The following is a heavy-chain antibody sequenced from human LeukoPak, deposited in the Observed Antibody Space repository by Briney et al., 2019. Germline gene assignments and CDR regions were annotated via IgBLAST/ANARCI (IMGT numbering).Heavy chain of an antibody. Sequence: ASVKVSCKASGYTFTSYGISWVRQAPGQGLEWMGWISAYNGNTNYAQKLQGRVTMTTDTSTSTAYMELRSLRSEDTAVYYCAKDLWASFSLKNFFDPWGQGTLVTVSS. CDR3: AKDLWASFSLKNFFDP. J-gene: IGHJ5*02. V-gene: IGHV1-18*01. CDR2: ISAYNGNT. CDR1: GYTFTSYG. D-gene: IGHD3-16*01.